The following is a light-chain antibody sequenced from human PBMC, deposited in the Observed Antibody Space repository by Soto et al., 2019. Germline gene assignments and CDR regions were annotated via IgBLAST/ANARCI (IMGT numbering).Light chain of an antibody. Sequence: EFVLTQSPGTLSLSPGERATLSCMASQSVSSNLAWYQQKPGQAPRLLIHGASNRATGIPDRFSGSGSGTDFTLTISRLEPEDFAVYFCQQFKNYPITFGQGTRLEIK. CDR1: QSVSSN. CDR2: GAS. V-gene: IGKV3-20*01. CDR3: QQFKNYPIT. J-gene: IGKJ5*01.